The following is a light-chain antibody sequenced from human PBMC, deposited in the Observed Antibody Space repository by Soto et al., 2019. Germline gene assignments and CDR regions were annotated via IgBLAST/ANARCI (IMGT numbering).Light chain of an antibody. J-gene: IGKJ5*01. V-gene: IGKV3D-20*02. CDR2: DAS. CDR3: QQRSNLPPT. Sequence: EIVLTQSPGTLSLSPGERATLSCRASQSVSSNYLAWYQQKPGQAPRLLIYDASNRATGIPDRFSGGGSGTDFTLTISSLEPEDFAVYYCQQRSNLPPTFGQGTRLEIK. CDR1: QSVSSNY.